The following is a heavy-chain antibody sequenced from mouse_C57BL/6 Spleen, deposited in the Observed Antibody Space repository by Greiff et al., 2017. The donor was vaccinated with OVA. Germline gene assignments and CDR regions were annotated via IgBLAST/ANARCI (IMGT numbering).Heavy chain of an antibody. CDR1: GYTFTSYD. D-gene: IGHD1-1*01. Sequence: QVQLQQSGPELVKPGASVKLSCKASGYTFTSYDINWVKQRPGQGLEWIGWIYPRDGSPKYHEKFKGKAPLTVDTSSSTAYMELHSLTSEDSAVYVCARSDYYGSSPILYWYFDVGGTGTTVTVSS. V-gene: IGHV1-85*01. CDR3: ARSDYYGSSPILYWYFDV. J-gene: IGHJ1*03. CDR2: IYPRDGSP.